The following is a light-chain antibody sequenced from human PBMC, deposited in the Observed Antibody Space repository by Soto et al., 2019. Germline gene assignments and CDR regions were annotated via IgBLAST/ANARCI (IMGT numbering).Light chain of an antibody. Sequence: DIQMTQSPSSLSASLGDRVTITCRPSESIRYELNWFQQRPGKAPRLLIYDTFTLQSGVPSRFSGSDSGTEFSLAISSLQAGDSAIYYCQQSFTTPWTFGQGIKVEI. CDR1: ESIRYE. V-gene: IGKV1-39*01. J-gene: IGKJ1*01. CDR3: QQSFTTPWT. CDR2: DTF.